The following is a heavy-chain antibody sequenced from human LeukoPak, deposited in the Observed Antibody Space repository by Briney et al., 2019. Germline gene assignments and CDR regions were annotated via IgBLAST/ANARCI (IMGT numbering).Heavy chain of an antibody. Sequence: GTPLRLSCVASGLTFRNYGFHWVRQAPGKGLEWGAIIYSGGGTTKYYAESVKDRFTITRDDSKDTVYLQMNSLSAEDTAVYYCVVILVPGGVWHFDLWGRGTLVTVSS. V-gene: IGHV3-33*03. D-gene: IGHD2-2*01. J-gene: IGHJ2*01. CDR1: GLTFRNYG. CDR3: VVILVPGGVWHFDL. CDR2: IYSGGGTTK.